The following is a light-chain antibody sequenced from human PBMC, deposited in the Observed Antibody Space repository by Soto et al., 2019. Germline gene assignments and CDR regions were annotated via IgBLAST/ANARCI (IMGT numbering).Light chain of an antibody. CDR1: SSNIGSNT. CDR2: SNN. J-gene: IGLJ2*01. CDR3: AAWDDSLNGVV. Sequence: QSVLTQPPSASGTPGQRVTISCSGSSSNIGSNTVNWYQQLPGTAPKLLIYSNNQRPSGVPDRFSDSKSGTSASLAISGLQSEDKADYYCAAWDDSLNGVVFGGGTKLTVL. V-gene: IGLV1-44*01.